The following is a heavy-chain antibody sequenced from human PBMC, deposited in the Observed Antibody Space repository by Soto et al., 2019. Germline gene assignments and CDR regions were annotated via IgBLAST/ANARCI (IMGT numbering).Heavy chain of an antibody. V-gene: IGHV1-69*13. CDR2: IIPIFGTA. D-gene: IGHD3-22*01. Sequence: ASVKVSCKASGVTFSSYAISWVRQAPGQGLEWMGGIIPIFGTANYAQKFQGRVTITADESTSTAYMELSSLRSEDTAVYYCASRYDSSRSGNAFDPWGQGTLVTVSS. CDR3: ASRYDSSRSGNAFDP. CDR1: GVTFSSYA. J-gene: IGHJ5*02.